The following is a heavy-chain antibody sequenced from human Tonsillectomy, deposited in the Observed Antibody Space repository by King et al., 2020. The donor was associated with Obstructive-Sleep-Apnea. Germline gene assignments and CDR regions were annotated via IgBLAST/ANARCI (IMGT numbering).Heavy chain of an antibody. J-gene: IGHJ6*02. CDR1: GFTVSSNY. V-gene: IGHV3-66*01. CDR3: VRAGFYHYALDV. Sequence: VQLVESGGDLVQPGGSLRLSCAASGFTVSSNYMTWVRQAPGKGPEGVSVFYSEISTYYADSVKARFTISRDDAKNTLFLQMNSLRAEDTAVYYCVRAGFYHYALDVWGQGTTVTVSS. CDR2: FYSEIST. D-gene: IGHD1-1*01.